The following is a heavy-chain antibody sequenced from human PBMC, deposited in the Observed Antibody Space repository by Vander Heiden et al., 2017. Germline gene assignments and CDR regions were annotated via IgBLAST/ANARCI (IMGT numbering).Heavy chain of an antibody. CDR1: GFTFSSYA. J-gene: IGHJ5*02. CDR3: AKGFSGCSSTSCYNWFDP. V-gene: IGHV3-23*01. D-gene: IGHD2-2*01. Sequence: EVQLLESGGGLVQPGGSLRLSCAASGFTFSSYAVGWVRQAPGKGLEWVSAISGSGGSTYYADSVKGRFTISRDNSKNTLYLQMNSLRAEDTAVYYCAKGFSGCSSTSCYNWFDPWGQGTLVTVSS. CDR2: ISGSGGST.